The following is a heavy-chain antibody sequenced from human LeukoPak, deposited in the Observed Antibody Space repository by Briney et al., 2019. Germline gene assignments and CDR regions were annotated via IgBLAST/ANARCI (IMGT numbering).Heavy chain of an antibody. J-gene: IGHJ4*02. D-gene: IGHD1/OR15-1a*01. V-gene: IGHV3-23*01. Sequence: GSVKVSCKASGGTFSSYAISWVRQAPGKGLEWVSTISGSGGSIYYADSVKGRFTISRENSKNTLYLQMNSLRAEDTAVYYCAKDLENNAWSYFDYWGQGTLVTVSS. CDR2: ISGSGGSI. CDR3: AKDLENNAWSYFDY. CDR1: GGTFSSYA.